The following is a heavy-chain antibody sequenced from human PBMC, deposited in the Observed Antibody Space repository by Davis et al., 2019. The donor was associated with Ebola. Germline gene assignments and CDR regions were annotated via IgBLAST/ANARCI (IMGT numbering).Heavy chain of an antibody. D-gene: IGHD6-13*01. Sequence: SVKVSCKASGGTFSSYTISWVRQAPGQGLEWMGRIIPILGIANYAQKFQGRVTITADKSTSTAYMELSSLRSEDTAVYYCARDQDSSSWSDAFDIWGQGTMVTVSS. J-gene: IGHJ3*02. CDR3: ARDQDSSSWSDAFDI. CDR2: IIPILGIA. CDR1: GGTFSSYT. V-gene: IGHV1-69*04.